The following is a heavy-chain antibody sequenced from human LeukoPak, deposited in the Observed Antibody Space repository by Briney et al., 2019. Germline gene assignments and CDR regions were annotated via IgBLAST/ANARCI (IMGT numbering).Heavy chain of an antibody. CDR1: GFTVNNNY. CDR3: ARWTSFHSFDI. J-gene: IGHJ3*02. V-gene: IGHV3-53*01. CDR2: LYSGGST. D-gene: IGHD1-1*01. Sequence: GGSLRLSCAASGFTVNNNYMTWVRQAPGKGLEWVSPLYSGGSTNFADSVKGRFSIPRDNPKNTLYLQMNSLRAEDTAVYYCARWTSFHSFDIWGQGTMVTVSS.